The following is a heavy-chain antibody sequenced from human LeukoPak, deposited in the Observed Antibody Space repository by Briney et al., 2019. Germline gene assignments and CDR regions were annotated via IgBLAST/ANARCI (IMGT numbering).Heavy chain of an antibody. CDR1: GGSMRHSY. V-gene: IGHV4-59*01. CDR3: ARGSRYKPDFFDD. J-gene: IGHJ4*02. CDR2: VYDNGNS. D-gene: IGHD3-3*01. Sequence: PSETLSLTCSVSGGSMRHSYWTWIRQTPEKGLEWIGYVYDNGNSNSRSSLRSRVSMSVDTSKNEFSLKLSSVTAADTAVYFSARGSRYKPDFFDDWGLGTPVTVSS.